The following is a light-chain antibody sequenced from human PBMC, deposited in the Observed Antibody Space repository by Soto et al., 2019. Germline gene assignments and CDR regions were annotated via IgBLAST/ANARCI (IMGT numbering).Light chain of an antibody. CDR1: SSNIGAGYD. V-gene: IGLV1-40*01. J-gene: IGLJ2*01. Sequence: QSVLTQPPSVSGAPGQRVTISCTGSSSNIGAGYDVHWYQQFPGTAPKLLMYDNNNRPSGVPDRFSGSKSGTSASLAITGLQAEDEADYFCQSFDTSLSGFVIFGGGTKLTV. CDR3: QSFDTSLSGFVI. CDR2: DNN.